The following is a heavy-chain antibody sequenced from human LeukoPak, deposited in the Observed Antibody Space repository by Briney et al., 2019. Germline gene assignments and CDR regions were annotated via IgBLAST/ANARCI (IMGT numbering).Heavy chain of an antibody. CDR2: IKTDGSQI. V-gene: IGHV3-7*01. CDR3: ARDLNWETY. Sequence: QSGGSLRLSCVTSGFTFSTSWMNWVRQAPGKGLEWVANIKTDGSQIYYVDSVKGRFTISRDNAKNSLYLQMNSLRAEDTAVYYCARDLNWETYWGQGTLVSVSS. CDR1: GFTFSTSW. D-gene: IGHD7-27*01. J-gene: IGHJ4*02.